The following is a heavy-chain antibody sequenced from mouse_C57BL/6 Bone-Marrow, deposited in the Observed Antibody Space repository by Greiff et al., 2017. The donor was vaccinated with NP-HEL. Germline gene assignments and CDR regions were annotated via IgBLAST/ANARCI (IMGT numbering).Heavy chain of an antibody. D-gene: IGHD2-3*01. CDR1: GFNIKDDY. CDR3: TTPYDGYEY. CDR2: IDPENGDT. V-gene: IGHV14-4*01. J-gene: IGHJ2*01. Sequence: VQLKQSGAELVRPGASVKLSCTASGFNIKDDYMHWVKQRPEQGLEWIGWIDPENGDTEYASKFQGKATITADTSSNTAYLQLSSLTSEDTAVYYCTTPYDGYEYWGQGTTLTVSS.